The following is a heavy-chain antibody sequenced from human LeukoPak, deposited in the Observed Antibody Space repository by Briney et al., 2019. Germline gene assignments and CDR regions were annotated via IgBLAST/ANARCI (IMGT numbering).Heavy chain of an antibody. CDR2: IYYSGST. CDR3: ARLSSSGSPPTY. V-gene: IGHV4-59*01. CDR1: GGSISRYY. Sequence: SETLSLTCTVSGGSISRYYWSWIRQPPGKGLEWIGYIYYSGSTNYNPSLKSPVTISVDTSKNQFSLKLSSVTAADTAVYYCARLSSSGSPPTYWGQGTLVTVSS. J-gene: IGHJ4*02. D-gene: IGHD6-19*01.